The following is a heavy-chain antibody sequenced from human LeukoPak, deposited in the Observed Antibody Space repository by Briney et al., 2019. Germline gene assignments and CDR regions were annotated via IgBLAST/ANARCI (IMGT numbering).Heavy chain of an antibody. Sequence: SETLSLTCTVSGGSISGTYYWSWIRQPPGKGLEWIGYIYYTGTTDSNPSLKSRVTISLDTSKNQFSLNLSSVTAADTAVYYCARDGEDDYSNYVWFDPWGQGTLVTVSS. V-gene: IGHV4-59*12. D-gene: IGHD4-11*01. CDR3: ARDGEDDYSNYVWFDP. CDR1: GGSISGTYY. J-gene: IGHJ5*02. CDR2: IYYTGTT.